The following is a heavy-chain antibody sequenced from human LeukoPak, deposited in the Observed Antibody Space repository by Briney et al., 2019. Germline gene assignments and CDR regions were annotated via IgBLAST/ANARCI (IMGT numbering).Heavy chain of an antibody. D-gene: IGHD5-24*01. CDR2: ISGSGGST. CDR3: AKGREMATYYFDY. V-gene: IGHV3-23*01. Sequence: GESLRLSCAASGFTFSSYAMSWVPQAPGKGLEWVSAISGSGGSTYYADSVKGRFTISRDNSKNTLYLQMNSLRAEDTAVYYCAKGREMATYYFDYWGQGTLVTVSS. CDR1: GFTFSSYA. J-gene: IGHJ4*02.